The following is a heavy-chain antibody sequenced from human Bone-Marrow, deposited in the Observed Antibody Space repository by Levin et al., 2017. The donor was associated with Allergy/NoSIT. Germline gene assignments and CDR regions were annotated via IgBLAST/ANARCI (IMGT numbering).Heavy chain of an antibody. Sequence: GGSLRLSCAASGFTFSDYYMSWIRQAPGKGLEWVSFISSSGSFTNYADSVKGRFTISRDHAKSSLYLQMNSLRAEDTAVYFCARGSSDWLGVGEFVFWGQGILVTVSS. J-gene: IGHJ4*02. V-gene: IGHV3-11*03. D-gene: IGHD6-19*01. CDR3: ARGSSDWLGVGEFVF. CDR1: GFTFSDYY. CDR2: ISSSGSFT.